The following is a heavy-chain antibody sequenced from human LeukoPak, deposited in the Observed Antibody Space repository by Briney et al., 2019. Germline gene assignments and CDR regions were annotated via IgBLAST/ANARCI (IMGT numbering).Heavy chain of an antibody. CDR2: TYYRSKWYN. J-gene: IGHJ4*02. CDR1: GDSVSSNSAT. D-gene: IGHD1-7*01. V-gene: IGHV6-1*01. Sequence: SQTLSLTCAISGDSVSSNSATWNWIRLSPSRGLECLGRTYYRSKWYNDYAVSVKSRITINPDTSKNQFSLQLNSVTPEDTAVYYCARGWNYEDSWGQGTLVTVSS. CDR3: ARGWNYEDS.